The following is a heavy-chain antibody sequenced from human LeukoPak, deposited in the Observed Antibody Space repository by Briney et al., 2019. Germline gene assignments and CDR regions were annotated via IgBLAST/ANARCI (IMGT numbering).Heavy chain of an antibody. CDR3: ARSRASGGSYRDAFDI. CDR2: INPNSGGT. V-gene: IGHV1-2*04. J-gene: IGHJ3*02. Sequence: GASVKVSCKASGYTFTGYYMHWVRQAPGQGLEWMGWINPNSGGTNYAQKFQGWVTMTRDTSISTAYMELSRLRSDDTAVYYCARSRASGGSYRDAFDIWGQGTMVTVCS. CDR1: GYTFTGYY. D-gene: IGHD2-15*01.